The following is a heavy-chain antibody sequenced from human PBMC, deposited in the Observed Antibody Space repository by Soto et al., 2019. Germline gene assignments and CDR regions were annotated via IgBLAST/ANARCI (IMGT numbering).Heavy chain of an antibody. D-gene: IGHD4-17*01. CDR3: ARDGSGQGYGDYVGWVY. CDR1: GGSISSGGYY. CDR2: IYYSGST. J-gene: IGHJ4*02. V-gene: IGHV4-31*03. Sequence: QVQLQESGPGLVKPSQTLSLTCTVSGGSISSGGYYWSWIRQHPGKGLEWIGYIYYSGSTYYNPSLESRVTISVDTSKNQFSLKLSSVTAADTAVYYCARDGSGQGYGDYVGWVYWGQGTLVTVSS.